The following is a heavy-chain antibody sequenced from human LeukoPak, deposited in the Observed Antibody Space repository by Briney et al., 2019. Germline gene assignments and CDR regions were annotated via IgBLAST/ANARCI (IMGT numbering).Heavy chain of an antibody. CDR2: INPNSGGT. Sequence: ASVKVSCKASGYTFTGYYMHWVRQAPGQGLEWMGWINPNSGGTNYAQKFQGRVTMTRDTSISTAYMELSRLRSDDTAVYYCARDQRWVVAANPAFDYWGQGTLVTVSS. J-gene: IGHJ4*02. V-gene: IGHV1-2*02. CDR3: ARDQRWVVAANPAFDY. D-gene: IGHD2-15*01. CDR1: GYTFTGYY.